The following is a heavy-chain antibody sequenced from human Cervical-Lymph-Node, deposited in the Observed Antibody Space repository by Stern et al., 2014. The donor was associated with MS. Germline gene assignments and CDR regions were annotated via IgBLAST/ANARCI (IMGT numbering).Heavy chain of an antibody. D-gene: IGHD6-19*01. CDR2: IDWDNDK. CDR3: ARIPRYNSGWYYFDY. Sequence: QITLKESGPALVKPTQTLTLTCTFSGFSLSTSGMCVSWIRQPPGKALEWLARIDWDNDKYYSTSLKTRLTISKDTSKNQVVLTMTNMDPVDTATFYCARIPRYNSGWYYFDYWGQGALVTVSS. CDR1: GFSLSTSGMC. V-gene: IGHV2-70*15. J-gene: IGHJ4*02.